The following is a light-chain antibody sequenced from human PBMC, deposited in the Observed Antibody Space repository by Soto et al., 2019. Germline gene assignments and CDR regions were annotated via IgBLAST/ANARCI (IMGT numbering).Light chain of an antibody. CDR2: GAS. CDR3: QQSYSVRPIT. J-gene: IGKJ5*01. CDR1: QTISNY. V-gene: IGKV1-39*01. Sequence: DIQMTQSPSSLSASVGDRVTITCRASQTISNYLNWYQQKPGRAPTLLIYGASNAQSGVPSRFSCSGSGTYFTPTISSLQPEDCTTNYCQQSYSVRPITFGQGTRLDIK.